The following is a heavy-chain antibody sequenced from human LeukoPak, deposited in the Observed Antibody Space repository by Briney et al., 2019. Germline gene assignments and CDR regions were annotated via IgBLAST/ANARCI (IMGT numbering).Heavy chain of an antibody. V-gene: IGHV4-31*03. CDR1: GGSISSGGYY. CDR2: IYYSGST. J-gene: IGHJ4*02. Sequence: SETLSLTCTVSGGSISSGGYYWSWIRQHPGKGLEWIGYIYYSGSTYYNPSLKSRVTISVDTSKNQFSLKLSSVTAADTAVYYCARTFYDYVWGSYRPLSRYFDYWGQGTLVTVSS. D-gene: IGHD3-16*02. CDR3: ARTFYDYVWGSYRPLSRYFDY.